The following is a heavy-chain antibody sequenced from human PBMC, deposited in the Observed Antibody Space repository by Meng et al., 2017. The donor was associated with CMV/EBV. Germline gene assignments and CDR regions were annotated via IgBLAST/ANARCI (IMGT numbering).Heavy chain of an antibody. CDR2: ISYDGSNK. CDR3: ARAMVNDFWSGSIVYYYYGMDV. J-gene: IGHJ6*02. V-gene: IGHV3-30-3*01. D-gene: IGHD3-3*01. CDR1: GFTFSSYA. Sequence: GESLKISCAASGFTFSSYAMHWVRQAPGKGLEWVAVISYDGSNKYYADSVKGRFTISRDKSKNTLYLQMNSLRAEDTAVYYCARAMVNDFWSGSIVYYYYGMDVWGQGTTVTVSS.